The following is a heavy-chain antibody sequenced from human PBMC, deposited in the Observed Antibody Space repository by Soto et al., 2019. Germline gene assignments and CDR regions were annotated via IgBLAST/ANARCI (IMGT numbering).Heavy chain of an antibody. CDR2: ISHDENNQ. Sequence: QVQLVESGGGVVQPGRSLRLSCAASGFTFNLYAMHWARQAPGKGLEWVAVISHDENNQFYADSVKGRFTISRDNSQNTLFLQMNSLTADDTAVYYCAREGLRPQWDYWGQGNLVTVSS. D-gene: IGHD4-17*01. V-gene: IGHV3-30-3*01. J-gene: IGHJ4*02. CDR1: GFTFNLYA. CDR3: AREGLRPQWDY.